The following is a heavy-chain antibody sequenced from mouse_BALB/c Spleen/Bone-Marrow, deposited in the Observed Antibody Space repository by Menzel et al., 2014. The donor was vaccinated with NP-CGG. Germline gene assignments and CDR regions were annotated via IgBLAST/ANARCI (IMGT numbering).Heavy chain of an antibody. CDR1: GFTFSSYI. V-gene: IGHV5-12-2*01. CDR2: ISNGGGST. CDR3: ARQGVYYGKTYYAMDY. Sequence: EVNLGESGGGLVQPGGSLKISCAASGFTFSSYIMSWVRQTPEKRLEWVAYISNGGGSTYYPDTVKGRFTISRDNAKNTLYLQMISLKSEDTAMYYCARQGVYYGKTYYAMDYWGQGTSVTVSS. D-gene: IGHD2-1*01. J-gene: IGHJ4*01.